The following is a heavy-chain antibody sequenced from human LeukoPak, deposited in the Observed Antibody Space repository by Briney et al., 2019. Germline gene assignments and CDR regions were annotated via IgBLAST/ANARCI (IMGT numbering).Heavy chain of an antibody. V-gene: IGHV4-34*01. CDR2: INHSGST. D-gene: IGHD5-12*01. CDR3: ASTKWLRSYFDY. Sequence: TSSETLSLTCAVYGVSFSGYYWSWIRQPPGKGLEWIGEINHSGSTNYNPSLKSRVTISVDTSKNQFSLKLSSVTAADTAVYYCASTKWLRSYFDYWGQGTLVTVSS. J-gene: IGHJ4*02. CDR1: GVSFSGYY.